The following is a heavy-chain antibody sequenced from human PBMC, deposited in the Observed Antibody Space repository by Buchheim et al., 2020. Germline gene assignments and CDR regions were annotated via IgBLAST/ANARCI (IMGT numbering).Heavy chain of an antibody. D-gene: IGHD3-16*01. J-gene: IGHJ5*02. V-gene: IGHV4-39*01. Sequence: QLQLQESGPGLVKPSETLSLTCTVSCGSISSSSYYWGWIRQPPGKGLEWIGSIYYSGSTYYNPSLKSRVTISVDTSKNQFSLKLSTVTAADTAVYYCARHIDVSFSCWFDPWGQGTL. CDR3: ARHIDVSFSCWFDP. CDR2: IYYSGST. CDR1: CGSISSSSYY.